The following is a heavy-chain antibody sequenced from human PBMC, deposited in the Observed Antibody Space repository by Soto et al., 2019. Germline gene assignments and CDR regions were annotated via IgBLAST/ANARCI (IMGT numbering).Heavy chain of an antibody. Sequence: QVQLVQSGAEVKKPGSSVKVSCKASGGTFSSYTISWVRQAPGQGLEWMGRIIPILGIANYAQKFQGRVTSTADKSTSTAYMELSSLRSEDTAVYYCARESLERGVISWGQGTLVTVSS. CDR3: ARESLERGVIS. J-gene: IGHJ5*02. CDR1: GGTFSSYT. V-gene: IGHV1-69*08. CDR2: IIPILGIA. D-gene: IGHD3-10*01.